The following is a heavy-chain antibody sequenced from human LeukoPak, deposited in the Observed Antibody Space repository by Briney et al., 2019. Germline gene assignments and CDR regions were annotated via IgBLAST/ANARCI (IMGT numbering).Heavy chain of an antibody. CDR1: GFTFSSYD. D-gene: IGHD4-17*01. CDR3: ARGKIGYYYGDYDGY. Sequence: GGSLRLSCAASGFTFSSYDMNWVRQAPGKGLEWVSYISTISGTKYYADSVKGRFTISRDNAKNSLYLQMNSLRDEDTAVYYCARGKIGYYYGDYDGYWGQGTLVTVSS. J-gene: IGHJ4*02. CDR2: ISTISGTK. V-gene: IGHV3-48*02.